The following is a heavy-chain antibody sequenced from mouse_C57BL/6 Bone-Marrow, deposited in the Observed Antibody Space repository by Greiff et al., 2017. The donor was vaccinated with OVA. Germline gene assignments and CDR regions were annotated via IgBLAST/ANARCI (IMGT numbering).Heavy chain of an antibody. V-gene: IGHV14-4*01. CDR1: GFNIKDDY. J-gene: IGHJ3*01. D-gene: IGHD1-1*01. CDR2: IDPENGDT. Sequence: EVQLQQSGAELVRPGASVKLSCTASGFNIKDDYMHWVKQRPEQGLEWIGWIDPENGDTEYASKFQGKATITADTSSNTAYLQLSSLTSEDTAVYDGTTAITTVVARAYWGQGTLVTVSA. CDR3: TTAITTVVARAY.